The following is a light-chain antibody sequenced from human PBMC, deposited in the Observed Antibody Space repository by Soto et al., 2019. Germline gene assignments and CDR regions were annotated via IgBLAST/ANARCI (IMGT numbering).Light chain of an antibody. CDR3: CSYAGSYTYV. J-gene: IGLJ1*01. Sequence: QSALTQPRSVSGSPGQSVTISCTGTSSDVGGYNFVSWYQHHPGKAPKLMIYNVIQRPSGVPDRFSASKSGNTASLTISRLQAEDEADYYCCSYAGSYTYVFGTGTKVTVL. CDR2: NVI. V-gene: IGLV2-11*01. CDR1: SSDVGGYNF.